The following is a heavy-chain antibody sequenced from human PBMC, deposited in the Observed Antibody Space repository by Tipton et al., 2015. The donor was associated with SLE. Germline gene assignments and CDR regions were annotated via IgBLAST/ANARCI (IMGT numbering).Heavy chain of an antibody. J-gene: IGHJ4*02. D-gene: IGHD1-20*01. CDR3: ARHMRYNWNYFDN. V-gene: IGHV4-39*07. CDR2: IYYSGST. Sequence: LRLSCAVSGGSISSSSYYWGWIRQPPGKGLEWIGSIYYSGSTYYNPSLKSRVTISVDTSKNQFSLKLSSVTAADTAVYYCARHMRYNWNYFDNWGQGSLVIVSS. CDR1: GGSISSSSYY.